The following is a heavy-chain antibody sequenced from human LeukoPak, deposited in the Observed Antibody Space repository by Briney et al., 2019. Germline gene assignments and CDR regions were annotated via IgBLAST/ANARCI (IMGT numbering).Heavy chain of an antibody. CDR2: INHSGST. V-gene: IGHV4-34*01. D-gene: IGHD3-22*01. Sequence: MTSETLSLTCAVYGGSFSGYYWSWIRQPPGKGLEWIGEINHSGSTNYNPSLKSRVTISVDTSKNQFSLKLSSVTAADTAAYYCARVGVNGPHYYDSSGYYYDYWGQGTLVTVSS. CDR3: ARVGVNGPHYYDSSGYYYDY. J-gene: IGHJ4*02. CDR1: GGSFSGYY.